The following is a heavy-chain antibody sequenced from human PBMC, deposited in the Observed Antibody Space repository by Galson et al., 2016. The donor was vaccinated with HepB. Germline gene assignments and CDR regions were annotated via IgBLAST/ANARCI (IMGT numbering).Heavy chain of an antibody. CDR2: IIPVFGTA. Sequence: SVKVSCKASGYTFSSYAYSWVRQAPGQGLEWMGGIIPVFGTANYAEKFQGRVTITADESTNTAYMELSSLRSADTATYYCARSLGYNHDSTTYPYFYYYSYYGLDVWGQGTTVTVSS. J-gene: IGHJ6*02. CDR1: GYTFSSYA. CDR3: ARSLGYNHDSTTYPYFYYYSYYGLDV. D-gene: IGHD2/OR15-2a*01. V-gene: IGHV1-69*13.